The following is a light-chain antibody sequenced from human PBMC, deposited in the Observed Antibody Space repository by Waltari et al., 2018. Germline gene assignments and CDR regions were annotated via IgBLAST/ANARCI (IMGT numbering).Light chain of an antibody. Sequence: EIVLTPSPGTLSLSPGERATLSCRASQSVSRSLAWYQQKAGQAPRLLIYGAFNRATGIPDRFGGSGSGTDFSLTISRLEPEDFAVYYCQHYVRLPATFGQGTKVEIK. CDR2: GAF. J-gene: IGKJ1*01. CDR1: QSVSRS. V-gene: IGKV3-20*01. CDR3: QHYVRLPAT.